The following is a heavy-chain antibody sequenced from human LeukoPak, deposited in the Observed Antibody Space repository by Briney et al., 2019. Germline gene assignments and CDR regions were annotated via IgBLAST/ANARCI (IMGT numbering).Heavy chain of an antibody. CDR2: IYYSGST. Sequence: SETLSLTCTVSGGSISSSSYYWGWIRQPPGKGLEWIGSIYYSGSTYYNPSLKSRVTISVDTSKNQFSLKLSPVTAADTAVYYCARLRCSSTSCYIRYYYYMDVWGKGTTVTVSS. V-gene: IGHV4-39*01. D-gene: IGHD2-2*02. CDR3: ARLRCSSTSCYIRYYYYMDV. J-gene: IGHJ6*03. CDR1: GGSISSSSYY.